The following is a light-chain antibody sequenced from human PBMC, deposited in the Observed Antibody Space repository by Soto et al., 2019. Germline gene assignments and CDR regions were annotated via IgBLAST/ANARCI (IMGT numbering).Light chain of an antibody. CDR1: SSDIGNYF. V-gene: IGLV2-23*01. CDR3: CSYAGSSSWV. J-gene: IGLJ3*02. Sequence: QSALTQPASVSGSPGQSITISCTGTSSDIGNYFVTWYQQHPGKAPKLMIYEGTKRPSGVSNRFSGSNSGNTASLTISGLQAEDEADYYCCSYAGSSSWVFGGGTKLTVL. CDR2: EGT.